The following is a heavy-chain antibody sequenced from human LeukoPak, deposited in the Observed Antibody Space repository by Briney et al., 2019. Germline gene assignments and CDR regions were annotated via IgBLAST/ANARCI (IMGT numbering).Heavy chain of an antibody. D-gene: IGHD2-2*02. V-gene: IGHV4-59*01. CDR3: ARVVVPAAIKGGWFDP. CDR1: GGSISSYY. CDR2: IYYSGST. Sequence: SEALSLTCTVSGGSISSYYWSWIRQPPGKGLEWIGYIYYSGSTNYNPSLKSRVTISVDTSKNQFSLKLSSVTAADTAVYYCARVVVPAAIKGGWFDPWGQGTLVTVSS. J-gene: IGHJ5*02.